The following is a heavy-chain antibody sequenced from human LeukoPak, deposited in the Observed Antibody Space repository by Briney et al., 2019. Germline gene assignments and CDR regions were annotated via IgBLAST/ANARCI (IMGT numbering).Heavy chain of an antibody. CDR2: INADGSTT. J-gene: IGHJ6*03. V-gene: IGHV3-74*01. Sequence: PGGSLRLSCEASGFSFSSYWMYWVRQGPGKGLVWVSRINADGSTTHYADSVKGRFTISRDNAKNTLYTQMSSLRAEDTAVYYCARDVGSSSVMNLWGEGTTVTVSS. D-gene: IGHD6-6*01. CDR1: GFSFSSYW. CDR3: ARDVGSSSVMNL.